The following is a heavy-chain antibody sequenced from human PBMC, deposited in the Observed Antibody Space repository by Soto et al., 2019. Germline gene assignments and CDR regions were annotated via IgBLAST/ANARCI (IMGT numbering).Heavy chain of an antibody. D-gene: IGHD6-6*01. CDR2: INHSGST. J-gene: IGHJ6*03. CDR3: ASRGESSSWSARPKYYYYMDV. Sequence: SETLSLTCAVYGGSFSGYYWSWIRQPPGKGLEWIGGINHSGSTNYNPSLQSRVTISVDTSKNQFSLKLSSVTAADTAVYYCASRGESSSWSARPKYYYYMDVWGKGTTVTVSS. CDR1: GGSFSGYY. V-gene: IGHV4-34*01.